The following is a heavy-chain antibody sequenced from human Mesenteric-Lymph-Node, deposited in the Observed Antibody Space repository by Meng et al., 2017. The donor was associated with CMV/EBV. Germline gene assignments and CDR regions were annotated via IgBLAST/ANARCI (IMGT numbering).Heavy chain of an antibody. CDR1: GGSISSYY. V-gene: IGHV4-59*01. D-gene: IGHD6-6*01. Sequence: SETLSLTCPVPGGSISSYYWSWIRQHPGKGLEWIGCIYHSGSTNYNPSLKSRVTVSIDTSKKQFSLKLCSVTAADTAVYYCARIRGSSVVDYWGQGTLVTVSS. CDR2: IYHSGST. J-gene: IGHJ4*02. CDR3: ARIRGSSVVDY.